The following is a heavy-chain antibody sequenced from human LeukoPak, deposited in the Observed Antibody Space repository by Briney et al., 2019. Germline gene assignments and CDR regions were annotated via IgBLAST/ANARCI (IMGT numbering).Heavy chain of an antibody. Sequence: SETLSLTCAVYGGSFSGYYWSWIRQPPGKGLEWIGYIHYSGSTNYNPSLKSRVTISVDTSKNQFSLKLSSVTAADTAVYYCASTYYYGSVSYWGQGTLVTVSS. CDR1: GGSFSGYY. J-gene: IGHJ4*02. CDR2: IHYSGST. CDR3: ASTYYYGSVSY. D-gene: IGHD3-10*01. V-gene: IGHV4-34*01.